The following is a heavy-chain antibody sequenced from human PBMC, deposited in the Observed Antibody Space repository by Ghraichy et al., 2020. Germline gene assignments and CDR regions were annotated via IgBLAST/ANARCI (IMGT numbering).Heavy chain of an antibody. Sequence: SETLSLTCTVSGGSTNTADYYWAWIRQTRGTGLEWIGSIFQSSGTYYNPSLESRVTISVDTSKNQFSLTLTSVTAADTALYFCARGLARYGDYIDHWGQGTRVTVSS. CDR2: IFQSSGT. D-gene: IGHD4-17*01. J-gene: IGHJ4*02. CDR3: ARGLARYGDYIDH. CDR1: GGSTNTADYY. V-gene: IGHV4-39*02.